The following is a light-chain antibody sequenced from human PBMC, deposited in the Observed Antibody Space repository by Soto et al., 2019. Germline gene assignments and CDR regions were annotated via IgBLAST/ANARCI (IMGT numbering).Light chain of an antibody. V-gene: IGKV3-15*01. J-gene: IGKJ4*01. CDR3: QHYENLPLT. CDR1: QSVRNN. CDR2: GAS. Sequence: EIVMTQSPATLSVSPGERATLSCSASQSVRNNLAWYQQRTGRAPRLLIYGASTRASGIPARFSGSGSGTEFTLTISRLQSEDLAVYHCQHYENLPLTFGGGTKVEIK.